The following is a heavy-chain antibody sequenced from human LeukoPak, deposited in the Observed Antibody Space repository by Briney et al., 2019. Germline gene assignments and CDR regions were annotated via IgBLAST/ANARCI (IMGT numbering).Heavy chain of an antibody. CDR2: INHSGST. V-gene: IGHV4-34*01. J-gene: IGHJ4*02. CDR3: ARVVRMYSSGWYSALPDY. Sequence: SETLSLTCAVYGGSFSGYYWSWIRQPPGKGLEWIGEINHSGSTNYNPSLKSRVTISVDTSKNQFSLKLSSVTAADTAVYYCARVVRMYSSGWYSALPDYWGQGTLVTVSS. CDR1: GGSFSGYY. D-gene: IGHD6-19*01.